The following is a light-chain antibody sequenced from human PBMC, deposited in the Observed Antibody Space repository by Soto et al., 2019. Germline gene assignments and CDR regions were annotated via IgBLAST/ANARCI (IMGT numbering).Light chain of an antibody. Sequence: QSALTQPASVSGSPGQSITISCTGTNSDVGSHNFVSWYQQRPGKAPKLMIFEVTKRPSGVSNRFSASKSGNTASLTISGVQAEDEADYYCCSYAGTTTWLFGGGTKLTVL. CDR2: EVT. J-gene: IGLJ3*02. CDR1: NSDVGSHNF. V-gene: IGLV2-23*02. CDR3: CSYAGTTTWL.